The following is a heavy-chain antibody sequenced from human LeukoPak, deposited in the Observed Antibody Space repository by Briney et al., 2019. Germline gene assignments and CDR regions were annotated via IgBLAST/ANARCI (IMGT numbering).Heavy chain of an antibody. J-gene: IGHJ4*02. D-gene: IGHD3-22*01. CDR2: IIPIFGTA. Sequence: GASVKVSCKASGGTFSSYAISWVRQAPGQGLEWMGGIIPIFGTANYAQKFQGRVTITTDESTSTAYMELSSLRSEDTAVYYCAREAGGGRYSSGYYYDYWGQGTLVTVSS. CDR1: GGTFSSYA. CDR3: AREAGGGRYSSGYYYDY. V-gene: IGHV1-69*05.